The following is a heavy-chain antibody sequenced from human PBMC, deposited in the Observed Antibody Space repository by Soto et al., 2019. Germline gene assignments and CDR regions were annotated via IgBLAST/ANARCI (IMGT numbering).Heavy chain of an antibody. D-gene: IGHD1-7*01. CDR3: VTRVSGNYDS. CDR1: GFTFSSYD. Sequence: EVQLAESGGGMVQPGGSLRLSCVASGFTFSSYDMHWVRQAPGKGLEYVSSISSNGGTTYYGNSVKGRFTISRDNSKNTLYLQMGRLRAEDIAVYYCVTRVSGNYDSWGQGTLVTVSS. V-gene: IGHV3-64*01. J-gene: IGHJ5*01. CDR2: ISSNGGTT.